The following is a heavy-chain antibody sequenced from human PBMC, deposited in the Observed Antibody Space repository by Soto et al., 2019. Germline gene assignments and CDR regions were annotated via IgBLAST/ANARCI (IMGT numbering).Heavy chain of an antibody. D-gene: IGHD2-21*01. V-gene: IGHV1-2*02. Sequence: XSVNVSCKATGYTFTCYYMNWVRQAPGQGLEWMGWINPNSGGTNYAQKFQGRVTMTRDTSISTAYMELSRLRSDDTAVYYCARVSIPNYYYGMDVSAQGNTVTVSS. CDR2: INPNSGGT. CDR1: GYTFTCYY. CDR3: ARVSIPNYYYGMDV. J-gene: IGHJ6*02.